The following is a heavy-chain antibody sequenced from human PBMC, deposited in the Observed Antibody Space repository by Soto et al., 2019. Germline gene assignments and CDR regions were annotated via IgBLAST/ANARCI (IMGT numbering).Heavy chain of an antibody. D-gene: IGHD1-26*01. CDR1: GGSFSGYY. CDR2: INHSGST. CDR3: ARVWEQVGAFDY. J-gene: IGHJ4*02. Sequence: QVQLQQWGAGLLKPSETLSLTCAVYGGSFSGYYWSWIRQPPGKGLEWIGEINHSGSTNYNPSLKSRVTISVDTSKNQFSLKLSSVTAADTAVYYCARVWEQVGAFDYWGQGTLVTVSS. V-gene: IGHV4-34*01.